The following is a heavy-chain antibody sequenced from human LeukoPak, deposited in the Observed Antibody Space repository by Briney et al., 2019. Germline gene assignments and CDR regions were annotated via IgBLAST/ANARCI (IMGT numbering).Heavy chain of an antibody. CDR3: AKAGGSSWAVLDY. CDR1: GFTFSSNG. V-gene: IGHV3-30*02. J-gene: IGHJ4*02. CDR2: MRFDGSNT. D-gene: IGHD6-13*01. Sequence: GGSLRLSCAASGFTFSSNGMHWVRQAPGKGLEWVAFMRFDGSNTYYADSVKGRLTISRDTSKNTLYLQMNSLRPEDTAVYYCAKAGGSSWAVLDYWGQGTLVTVSS.